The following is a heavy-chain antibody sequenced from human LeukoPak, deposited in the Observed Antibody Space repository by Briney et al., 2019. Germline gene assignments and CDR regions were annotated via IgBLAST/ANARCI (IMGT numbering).Heavy chain of an antibody. Sequence: SETLSLTCAVYGGSFSGYYWSWIRQPPGKGLEWIGEINHGGSTNYNPSLKSRVTISVDTSKNQFSLKLSSVTAADTAVYYCARGGLRSIAARCGYFDYWGQGTLVTVSS. J-gene: IGHJ4*02. D-gene: IGHD6-6*01. CDR2: INHGGST. CDR1: GGSFSGYY. CDR3: ARGGLRSIAARCGYFDY. V-gene: IGHV4-34*01.